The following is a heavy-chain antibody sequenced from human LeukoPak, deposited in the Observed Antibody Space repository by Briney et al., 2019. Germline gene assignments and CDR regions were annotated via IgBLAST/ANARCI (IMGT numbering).Heavy chain of an antibody. Sequence: GGSLRLSCAASGFTFSSYAMSWFRQAPGKGLEWVSAISGSGGSTYYADSVKGRFTISRDNSKNTLYLQMNSLRAEDTAVYYCAKPIQLYYCYYYYMDVWGKGTTVTVSS. D-gene: IGHD5-18*01. J-gene: IGHJ6*03. V-gene: IGHV3-23*01. CDR2: ISGSGGST. CDR1: GFTFSSYA. CDR3: AKPIQLYYCYYYYMDV.